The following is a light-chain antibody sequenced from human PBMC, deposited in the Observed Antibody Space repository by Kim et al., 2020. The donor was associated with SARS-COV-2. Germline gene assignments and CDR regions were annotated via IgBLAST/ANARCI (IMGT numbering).Light chain of an antibody. J-gene: IGLJ2*01. CDR1: SSDVDAYNY. CDR3: SSYSSTSHVL. CDR2: DVI. V-gene: IGLV2-14*03. Sequence: GQSSTIACNGTSSDVDAYNYVSWYQQHPGKAPKLMIFDVIDRPSGVSSRFSGSKSGNRASLTISGLQAEDEADYYCSSYSSTSHVLFGGGTQLTVL.